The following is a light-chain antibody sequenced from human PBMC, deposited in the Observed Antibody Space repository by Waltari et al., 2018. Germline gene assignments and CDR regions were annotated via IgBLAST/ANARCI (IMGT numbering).Light chain of an antibody. CDR1: QSIINW. Sequence: DIQMTQSPSTLSASVGDRVTITCRASQSIINWLAWYQQKQGKAPNLLIYRAANLESGVPSRFSGSGSETEFTLTISSLQPDDFATYYCQQYDNYWTFGQGTKVEIK. CDR2: RAA. V-gene: IGKV1-5*03. J-gene: IGKJ1*01. CDR3: QQYDNYWT.